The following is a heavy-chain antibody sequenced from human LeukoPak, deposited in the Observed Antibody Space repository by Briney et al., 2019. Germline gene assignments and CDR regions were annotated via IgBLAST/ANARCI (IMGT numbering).Heavy chain of an antibody. CDR3: ARVRITIFGVVNWFDP. D-gene: IGHD3-3*01. CDR2: IYYSGST. J-gene: IGHJ5*02. V-gene: IGHV4-61*05. CDR1: GGSISSSSYY. Sequence: SETLSLTCTVSGGSISSSSYYWGWIRQPPGKGLEWLGYIYYSGSTNYNPSLKSRVTISVDTSKNQFSLKLSSVTAADTAVYYCARVRITIFGVVNWFDPWGQGTLVAVSS.